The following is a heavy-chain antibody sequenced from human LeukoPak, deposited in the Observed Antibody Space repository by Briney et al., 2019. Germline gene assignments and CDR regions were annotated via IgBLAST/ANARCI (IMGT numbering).Heavy chain of an antibody. CDR3: ARAGNVLLWFGELLSFGDY. CDR2: ISAYNGNT. Sequence: ASVKVSCKASGYTFTGYYMHWVRQAPGQGLEWMGWISAYNGNTNYAQKLQGRVTMTTDTSTSTAYMELRSLRSDDTAVYYCARAGNVLLWFGELLSFGDYWGQGTLVTVSS. CDR1: GYTFTGYY. J-gene: IGHJ4*02. V-gene: IGHV1-18*04. D-gene: IGHD3-10*01.